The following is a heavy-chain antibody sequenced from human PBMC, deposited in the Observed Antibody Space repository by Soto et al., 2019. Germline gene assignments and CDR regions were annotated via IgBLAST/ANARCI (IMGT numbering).Heavy chain of an antibody. Sequence: SETLSLTCTVFGGSISSGGYYWSWIRQHPGKGLEWIGYIYYSGSTYYNPSLKSRVTISVDTSKNQFSLKLSSVTAADTAVYYCARRGYSGYGGFDYWGQGTLVTVSS. CDR3: ARRGYSGYGGFDY. D-gene: IGHD5-12*01. J-gene: IGHJ4*02. CDR1: GGSISSGGYY. V-gene: IGHV4-31*03. CDR2: IYYSGST.